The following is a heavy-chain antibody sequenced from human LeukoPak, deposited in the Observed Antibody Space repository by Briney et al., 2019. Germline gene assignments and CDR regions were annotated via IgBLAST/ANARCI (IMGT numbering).Heavy chain of an antibody. CDR2: ISAYNGNT. Sequence: ASVKVSCKASGYTFTSYGISWVRQAPGQGLEWMGWISAYNGNTNYAQKLQGRVTMTTDTSTSTAYMELRSLRSDDTAVYYCARPAKPMTTIFIYFDYWGQGTLVTVSS. CDR1: GYTFTSYG. CDR3: ARPAKPMTTIFIYFDY. V-gene: IGHV1-18*01. D-gene: IGHD5-24*01. J-gene: IGHJ4*02.